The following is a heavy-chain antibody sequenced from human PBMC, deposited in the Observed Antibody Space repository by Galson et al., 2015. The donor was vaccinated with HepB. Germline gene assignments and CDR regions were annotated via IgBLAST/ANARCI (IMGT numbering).Heavy chain of an antibody. D-gene: IGHD3-3*01. J-gene: IGHJ4*02. V-gene: IGHV3-7*03. CDR3: AREAVGITIFALAR. CDR2: IKQDGSEK. Sequence: SLRLSCAASGFTFSSYWMNWVRQAPGKGLEWVAAIKQDGSEKYYVDSVKGRFTISRDNAKNSLDLQMNSLRADDTAVYYCAREAVGITIFALARGGQGTLVTVSS. CDR1: GFTFSSYW.